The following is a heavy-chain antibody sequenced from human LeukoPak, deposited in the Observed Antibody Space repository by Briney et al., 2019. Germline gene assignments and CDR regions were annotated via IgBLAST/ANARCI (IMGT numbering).Heavy chain of an antibody. V-gene: IGHV3-23*01. CDR2: ISGSGGST. D-gene: IGHD3-22*01. Sequence: GGSLRLSCAASGFTFSSYAMSWVRQAPGKGLEWVSAISGSGGSTYYADSVKGRFTISRDNSKNTLYLQMNSLRAEDTAVYYCALPEEADSSGAIDYWVQGTLVTVSS. CDR3: ALPEEADSSGAIDY. J-gene: IGHJ4*02. CDR1: GFTFSSYA.